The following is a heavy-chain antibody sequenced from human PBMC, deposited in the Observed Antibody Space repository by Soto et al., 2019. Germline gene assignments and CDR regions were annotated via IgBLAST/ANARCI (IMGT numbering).Heavy chain of an antibody. CDR2: IYDSGST. D-gene: IGHD6-13*01. CDR1: GGSISSSY. CDR3: ARVAFSWRGVYNWFDP. V-gene: IGHV4-59*12. J-gene: IGHJ5*02. Sequence: SETLSLTCTVSGGSISSSYWSWIRQPPGKGLEWIGYIYDSGSTYYNSSLKSRVTMSVDTSKNQFSLKLSSVTAADTAVYYCARVAFSWRGVYNWFDPWGQGTLVTVSS.